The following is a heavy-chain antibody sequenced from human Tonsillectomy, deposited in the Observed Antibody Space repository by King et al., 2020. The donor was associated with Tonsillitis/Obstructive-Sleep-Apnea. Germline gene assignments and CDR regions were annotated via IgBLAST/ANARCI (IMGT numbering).Heavy chain of an antibody. J-gene: IGHJ4*02. Sequence: QLVQSGAEVKKPGASVKVSCKASGDTFTTYYMHWVLQSPVQGLEWMGIINPTGGSTSYAQTFPGRVTMTRDTSTSTGYMELSSLRSEDTAVYYCARGGSDYGDYGGFDYWGQGTLVTVSS. CDR3: ARGGSDYGDYGGFDY. CDR1: GDTFTTYY. CDR2: INPTGGST. D-gene: IGHD4-17*01. V-gene: IGHV1-46*01.